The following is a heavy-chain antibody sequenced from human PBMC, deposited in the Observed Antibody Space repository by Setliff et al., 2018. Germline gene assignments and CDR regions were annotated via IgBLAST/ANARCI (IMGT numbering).Heavy chain of an antibody. CDR2: IIPITGTT. CDR3: ARGSIVGPTRGDFDF. D-gene: IGHD1-26*01. V-gene: IGHV1-69*13. CDR1: GGTLTTFTTYS. Sequence: SVKVSCKASGGTLTTFTTYSLIWVRQAPGQGLEWMGGIIPITGTTNYAQRFQGRITISADESSSTVYMEMSRLKSEDTAVYYCARGSIVGPTRGDFDFWGLGTLVTVSS. J-gene: IGHJ4*02.